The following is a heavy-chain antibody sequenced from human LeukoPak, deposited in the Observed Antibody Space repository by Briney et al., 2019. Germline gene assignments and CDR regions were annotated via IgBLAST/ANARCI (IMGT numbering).Heavy chain of an antibody. D-gene: IGHD2-15*01. J-gene: IGHJ6*03. CDR3: ARQGGHCSGGNCYSHYYYYMDV. V-gene: IGHV4-34*01. CDR1: GGSLSGYY. Sequence: PSETLSLTCAVFGGSLSGYYWSWIRQPPGKGLEWIAEINRSGSPNYNPSLKSRVTISVDTSKNHFSLKLSSVTAADTAVYYCARQGGHCSGGNCYSHYYYYMDVWGKGTTVTISS. CDR2: INRSGSP.